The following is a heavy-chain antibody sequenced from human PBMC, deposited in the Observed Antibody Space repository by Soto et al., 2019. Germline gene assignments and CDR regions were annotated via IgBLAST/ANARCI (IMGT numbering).Heavy chain of an antibody. V-gene: IGHV1-18*01. J-gene: IGHJ3*02. D-gene: IGHD1-1*01. CDR1: GYTFTSYG. CDR2: ISAYNGNT. Sequence: KVSCGASGYTFTSYGIIWVRQAPGQGLEWMGWISAYNGNTNYAQKLQGRVTMTTDTSTSTAYMELRSLRSDDTAVYHCARHEDSNDPGDAFDIWGQGTIVPVSS. CDR3: ARHEDSNDPGDAFDI.